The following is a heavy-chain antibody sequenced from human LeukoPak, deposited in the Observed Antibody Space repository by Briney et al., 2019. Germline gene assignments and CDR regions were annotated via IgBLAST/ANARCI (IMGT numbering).Heavy chain of an antibody. CDR1: GFTFSTYW. CDR3: ANSWYYLDSSGLPKSDAFDR. V-gene: IGHV3-74*01. D-gene: IGHD3-22*01. CDR2: INSDGSTT. Sequence: GGSLRLSCAASGFTFSTYWMHWVRQAPGKGLVWVSRINSDGSTTTYADSVKGRFTISRDNAKNTLYLQMNSLRAEDTAVYYCANSWYYLDSSGLPKSDAFDRWGQGTLVTVSS. J-gene: IGHJ3*01.